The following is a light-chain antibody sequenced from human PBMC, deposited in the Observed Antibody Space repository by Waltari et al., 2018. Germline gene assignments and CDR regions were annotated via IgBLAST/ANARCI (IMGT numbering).Light chain of an antibody. J-gene: IGLJ3*02. CDR1: NSNIGGNF. Sequence: QSVLTQPPSVSGTPGQRVTISCSGSNSNIGGNFVNWYQQLPGKAPKILIYNDKQGPAGVPDRFSASKSGTAAALAITGLQSEDEADYYCAVWDDSLGGVFGGGTKLTVL. V-gene: IGLV1-44*01. CDR3: AVWDDSLGGV. CDR2: NDK.